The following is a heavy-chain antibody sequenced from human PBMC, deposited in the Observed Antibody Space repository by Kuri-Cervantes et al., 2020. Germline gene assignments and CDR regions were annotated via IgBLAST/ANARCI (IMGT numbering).Heavy chain of an antibody. V-gene: IGHV3-21*01. CDR2: ISSSSSYI. CDR3: SGGSGSYRGTGDY. Sequence: GESLKISCAASGFTFSSYSMNWVRQAPGKGLEWVSSISSSSSYIYYADSVKGRFTISRDNAKNSLYLQMNSLRAEDTAVYYCSGGSGSYRGTGDYWGQGTLVTVSS. J-gene: IGHJ4*02. D-gene: IGHD3-10*01. CDR1: GFTFSSYS.